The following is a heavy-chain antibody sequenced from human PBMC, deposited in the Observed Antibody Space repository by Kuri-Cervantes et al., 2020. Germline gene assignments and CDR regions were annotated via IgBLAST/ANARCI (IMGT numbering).Heavy chain of an antibody. Sequence: ASVKVSCKASGYTFTGYYMHWVRQAPGQGLEWMGWINLNSGGTNYAQKFQGRVTMTRDTSISTAYMELSGLRSDDTAVYYCARVGGSYYDFWSGSEWFDPWGQGTLVTVSS. CDR3: ARVGGSYYDFWSGSEWFDP. D-gene: IGHD3-3*01. V-gene: IGHV1-2*02. CDR1: GYTFTGYY. J-gene: IGHJ5*02. CDR2: INLNSGGT.